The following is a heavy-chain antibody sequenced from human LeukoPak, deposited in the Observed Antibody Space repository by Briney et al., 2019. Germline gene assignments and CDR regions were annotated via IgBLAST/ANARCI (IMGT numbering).Heavy chain of an antibody. J-gene: IGHJ4*02. Sequence: GGSLRLSCAASGFSVSSNYMNWVRQAPGKGLERVSIIYSGGTTYYADSVKGRFTISRDDSKNTLHLQMNSLRAEDTAVYYCARVLWNGDYPRFDYWGQGTLVTVSS. CDR3: ARVLWNGDYPRFDY. CDR1: GFSVSSNY. CDR2: IYSGGTT. D-gene: IGHD4-17*01. V-gene: IGHV3-53*01.